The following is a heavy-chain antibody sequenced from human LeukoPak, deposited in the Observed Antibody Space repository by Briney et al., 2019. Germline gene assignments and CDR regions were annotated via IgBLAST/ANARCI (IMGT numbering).Heavy chain of an antibody. D-gene: IGHD2-8*02. CDR3: VRETTGHFDS. CDR1: GFTFNSYA. CDR2: ISYDGRQK. J-gene: IGHJ4*02. Sequence: PGGPLRLSCAASGFTFNSYAMHWVRQAPGKGLEWVTVISYDGRQKYYADSVKGRFTISRDDSKKTLSVQMNSPRVEDTAVYYCVRETTGHFDSWGQGTLVTVSS. V-gene: IGHV3-30*04.